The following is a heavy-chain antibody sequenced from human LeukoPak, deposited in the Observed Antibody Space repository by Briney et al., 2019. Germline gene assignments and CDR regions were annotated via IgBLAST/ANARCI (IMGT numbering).Heavy chain of an antibody. Sequence: SETLSLTCTVSGGSISSYYWSWIRQPPGKGLEWIGYIYYSGSTNYNPSLKSRVTISVDKSNNQFSLNLSSVTAADTAVYYCAKSKAWDWFDPWGQGTLVTVSS. J-gene: IGHJ5*02. CDR2: IYYSGST. D-gene: IGHD6-6*01. CDR3: AKSKAWDWFDP. V-gene: IGHV4-59*12. CDR1: GGSISSYY.